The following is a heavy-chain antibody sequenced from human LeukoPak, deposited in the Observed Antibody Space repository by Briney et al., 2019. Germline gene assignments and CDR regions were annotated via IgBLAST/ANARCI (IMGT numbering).Heavy chain of an antibody. CDR2: ISRASESI. CDR1: GFNFNTYS. J-gene: IGHJ5*02. D-gene: IGHD1-7*01. V-gene: IGHV3-21*01. CDR3: ARGATDTTRWFDP. Sequence: GGSLRLSCEASGFNFNTYSMAWVRQAPGKGLEWVSIISRASESIFDADSVKGRFTISRDNAKYSLYLQMNGLRAEDTAAYYCARGATDTTRWFDPWGQGTLVTVSS.